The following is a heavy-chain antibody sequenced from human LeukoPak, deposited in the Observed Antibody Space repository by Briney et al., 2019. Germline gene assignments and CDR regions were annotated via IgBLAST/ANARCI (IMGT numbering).Heavy chain of an antibody. CDR2: IYTSGST. CDR1: GGSISSGSYY. D-gene: IGHD3-22*01. CDR3: AREEYYYDSSGIRPYYFDY. Sequence: PSETLSLTCTVSGGSISSGSYYWSWIRQPAGKGLEWIGRIYTSGSTNYNPSLKSRVTISVDTSKNQFSLKLSSVTAADTAVYYCAREEYYYDSSGIRPYYFDYWGQGTLVTVSS. J-gene: IGHJ4*02. V-gene: IGHV4-61*02.